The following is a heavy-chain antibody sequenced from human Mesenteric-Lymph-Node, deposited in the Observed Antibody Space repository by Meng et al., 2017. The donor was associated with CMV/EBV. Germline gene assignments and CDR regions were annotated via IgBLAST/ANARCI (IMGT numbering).Heavy chain of an antibody. Sequence: GISRVRQAPGQGLEWMGWISAYNGNTNYAQKLQGRVTMTTDTCTGTAYMELRSLRSDDTAVYYCARDGPADYYDFWSGYQTLWYFDYWGQGTLVTVSS. CDR2: ISAYNGNT. J-gene: IGHJ4*02. CDR3: ARDGPADYYDFWSGYQTLWYFDY. CDR1: G. D-gene: IGHD3-3*01. V-gene: IGHV1-18*01.